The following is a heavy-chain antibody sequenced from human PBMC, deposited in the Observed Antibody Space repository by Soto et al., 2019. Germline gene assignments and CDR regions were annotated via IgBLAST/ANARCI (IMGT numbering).Heavy chain of an antibody. CDR3: ARVVFGELNRPKRQPIDY. J-gene: IGHJ4*02. D-gene: IGHD3-10*01. CDR1: GGCFSGYY. CDR2: INHSGST. Sequence: NPSETLSLTCAVYGGCFSGYYWSWIRQPPGKGLEWIGEINHSGSTNYNPSLKSRVTISVDTSKNQFSLKLSSVTAADTAVYYCARVVFGELNRPKRQPIDYWGQGTLVTVSS. V-gene: IGHV4-34*01.